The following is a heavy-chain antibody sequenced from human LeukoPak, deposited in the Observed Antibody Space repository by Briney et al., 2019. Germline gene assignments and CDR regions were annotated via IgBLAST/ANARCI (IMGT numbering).Heavy chain of an antibody. D-gene: IGHD6-13*01. CDR2: IYHSGST. J-gene: IGHJ4*02. Sequence: SETLSLTCTVSGASISSHYWSWVRQSPGKGLEWIGYIYHSGSTYYNPPLKSRVTISVDRSKNQFSLKLSSVTAADTAVYYCARGGSSSSFDYWGQGTLVTVSS. CDR3: ARGGSSSSFDY. CDR1: GASISSHY. V-gene: IGHV4-59*11.